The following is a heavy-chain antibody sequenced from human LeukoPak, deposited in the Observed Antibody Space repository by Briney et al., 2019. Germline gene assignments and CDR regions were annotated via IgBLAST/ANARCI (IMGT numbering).Heavy chain of an antibody. D-gene: IGHD3-10*01. Sequence: SLRLSCAASGFTFDDYAMHWVRQAPGKGLEWVSGISWNSGSIGYADSVKGRFTISRDNAKNSLYLQMNSLRAEDMALYYCAKGGKGVLLWFGELTHWGQGTLVTVSS. CDR1: GFTFDDYA. CDR3: AKGGKGVLLWFGELTH. V-gene: IGHV3-9*03. J-gene: IGHJ4*02. CDR2: ISWNSGSI.